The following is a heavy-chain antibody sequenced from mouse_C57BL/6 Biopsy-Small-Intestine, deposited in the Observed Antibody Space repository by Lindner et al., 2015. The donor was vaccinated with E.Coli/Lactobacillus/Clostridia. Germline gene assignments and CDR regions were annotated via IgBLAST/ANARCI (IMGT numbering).Heavy chain of an antibody. Sequence: SVKVSCKASGGTFSSYTISWVRQAPGQGLEWMGGIIPIFGTANYAQKFQGRVTITADESTSTAYMELSSLRSEDTAVYYCAWGWGQLVFDYWGQGTLVTVSS. CDR3: AWGWGQLVFDY. CDR1: GGTFSSYT. V-gene: IGHV1S26*01. J-gene: IGHJ4*01. CDR2: IIPIFGTA. D-gene: IGHD6-2*01.